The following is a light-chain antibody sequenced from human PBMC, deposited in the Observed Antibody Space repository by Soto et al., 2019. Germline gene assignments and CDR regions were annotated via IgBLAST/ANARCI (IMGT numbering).Light chain of an antibody. J-gene: IGKJ3*01. Sequence: EIQITQSPSSLSASVGDSVTITCQASQDVRKYLSWYQQKARKAPKLLIYDASNLETGVPSRFSGSGSGTDFTFTISSLQPEDIATYYCQQRHNLPHTFGPGTKVDIK. CDR2: DAS. V-gene: IGKV1-33*01. CDR3: QQRHNLPHT. CDR1: QDVRKY.